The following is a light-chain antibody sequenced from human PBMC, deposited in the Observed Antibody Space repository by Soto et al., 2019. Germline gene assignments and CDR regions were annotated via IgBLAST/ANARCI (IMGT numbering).Light chain of an antibody. J-gene: IGKJ1*01. Sequence: DIVLTQSPGTLSLSPGQRATLSCRASQSLSSAFLAWYQQKPGQAPRLLIYSASSRATGVPDRFSGSGSGTDFTLTISRLEPEDFAVYCCQQCGSSPETFGQGTKVDIK. CDR3: QQCGSSPET. V-gene: IGKV3-20*01. CDR2: SAS. CDR1: QSLSSAF.